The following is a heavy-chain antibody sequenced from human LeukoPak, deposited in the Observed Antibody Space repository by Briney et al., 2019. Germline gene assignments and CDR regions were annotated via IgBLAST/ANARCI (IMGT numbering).Heavy chain of an antibody. V-gene: IGHV4-59*08. CDR1: GGSISGYY. CDR3: ARGGSSGSDRDHAFDI. CDR2: IYSTGST. J-gene: IGHJ3*02. Sequence: SETLSLTCTVSGGSISGYYWSWVRQSPEKGLESIGFIYSTGSTSYNPSLRSRVTISVDTSKNQFSLKLSSVTAADTAVYYCARGGSSGSDRDHAFDIWGQGTMVTVSS. D-gene: IGHD3-22*01.